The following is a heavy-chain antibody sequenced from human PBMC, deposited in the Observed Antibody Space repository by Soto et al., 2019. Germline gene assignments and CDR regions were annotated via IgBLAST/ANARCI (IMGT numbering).Heavy chain of an antibody. CDR2: IGGSGENT. D-gene: IGHD5-12*01. Sequence: EVHLLESGGGLVQPGGSLRLSCVASGFTFSTYAMNWVRQAPGKGLDWVSSIGGSGENTYYADSVKGRFTISRDNSKNTLYLQMSSLRAEDTALYYCAKGVRGVATIDYWGQGTLVTVSS. CDR3: AKGVRGVATIDY. V-gene: IGHV3-23*01. CDR1: GFTFSTYA. J-gene: IGHJ4*02.